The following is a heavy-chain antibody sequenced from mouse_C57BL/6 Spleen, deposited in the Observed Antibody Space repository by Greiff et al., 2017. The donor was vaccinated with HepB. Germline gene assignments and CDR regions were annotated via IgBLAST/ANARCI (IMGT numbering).Heavy chain of an antibody. Sequence: EVQLQQSGPELVKPGASVKIPCKASGYTFTDYNMDWVKQSHGKSLEWIGDINPNNGGTIYNQKFKGKATFTVDKSSSTAYMELRSLTSEDTAVYYCAREFAYWGQGTLVTVSA. CDR1: GYTFTDYN. CDR3: AREFAY. V-gene: IGHV1-18*01. J-gene: IGHJ3*01. CDR2: INPNNGGT.